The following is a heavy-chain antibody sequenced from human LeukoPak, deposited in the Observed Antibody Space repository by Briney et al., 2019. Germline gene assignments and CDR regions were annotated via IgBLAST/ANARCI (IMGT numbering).Heavy chain of an antibody. CDR3: ARVAVVGDYMDV. V-gene: IGHV3-23*01. Sequence: GGSLRLSCAASGFTFSSYGMSWVRQAPGKGLEWVSGISSIDGSTYYADSVKGRFTVSRDNSKNTLYLQMDSLRAEDTAVYYCARVAVVGDYMDVWGKGTTVTVSS. CDR2: ISSIDGST. CDR1: GFTFSSYG. D-gene: IGHD3-10*01. J-gene: IGHJ6*03.